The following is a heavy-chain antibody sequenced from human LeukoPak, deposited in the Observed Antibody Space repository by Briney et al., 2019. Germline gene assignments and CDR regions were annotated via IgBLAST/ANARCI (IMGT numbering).Heavy chain of an antibody. CDR1: GGSASSGTYY. CDR2: IYYTGST. CDR3: AATSPRKGHCGGDCYSGVN. D-gene: IGHD2-21*02. Sequence: SETLSLTCTVSGGSASSGTYYWNWIRQPPGKGLEWIGHIYYTGSTNYNPSLKSRVTMSVDTSKNHFSLKLTSVTAADTAVYYCAATSPRKGHCGGDCYSGVNWGQGTLVTVSS. J-gene: IGHJ4*02. V-gene: IGHV4-61*03.